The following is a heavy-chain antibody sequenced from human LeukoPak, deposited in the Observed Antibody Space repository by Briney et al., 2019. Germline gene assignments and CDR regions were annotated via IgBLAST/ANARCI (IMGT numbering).Heavy chain of an antibody. CDR2: IYYSGST. Sequence: SETLSLTCTVSGGSISSYYWSWIRQPPGKGLEWIGYIYYSGSTNYNPSLKSRVTISVDTSKNQFSLKLSSVTAADTAVYYCASTISSSWTHYFDYWGQGTLVTVSS. D-gene: IGHD6-13*01. CDR3: ASTISSSWTHYFDY. J-gene: IGHJ4*02. CDR1: GGSISSYY. V-gene: IGHV4-59*08.